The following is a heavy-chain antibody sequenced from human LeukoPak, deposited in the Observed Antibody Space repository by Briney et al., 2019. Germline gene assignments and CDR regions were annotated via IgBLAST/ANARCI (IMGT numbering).Heavy chain of an antibody. CDR3: ARDGRLTIFVRGIITEGSPPKN. CDR1: GYTFTDSY. D-gene: IGHD3-10*01. Sequence: RWASVKVSCKASGYTFTDSYMHWVRQAPGQGLEWKGWINPKTGGTNYAQRFQGRVTMTRDTSIRTAYMELNSLRSDDTAVYYCARDGRLTIFVRGIITEGSPPKNWGQGTLVTVSS. CDR2: INPKTGGT. J-gene: IGHJ4*02. V-gene: IGHV1-2*02.